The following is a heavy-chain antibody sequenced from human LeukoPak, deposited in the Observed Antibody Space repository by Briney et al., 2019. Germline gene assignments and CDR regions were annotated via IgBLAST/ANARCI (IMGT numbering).Heavy chain of an antibody. J-gene: IGHJ4*02. CDR3: ARGGGTAAAGHFDY. V-gene: IGHV4-34*01. D-gene: IGHD6-13*01. CDR2: INHSGST. Sequence: SETLSLTCAVYGGSFSGYYWSWIRQPPGKGLEWIGEINHSGSTNYNPSLKSRVTISVDTSKNQFSLKLGSVTAADTAVYYCARGGGTAAAGHFDYWGQGTLVTVSS. CDR1: GGSFSGYY.